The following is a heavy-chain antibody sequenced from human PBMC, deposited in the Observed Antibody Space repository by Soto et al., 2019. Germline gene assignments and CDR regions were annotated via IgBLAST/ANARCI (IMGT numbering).Heavy chain of an antibody. V-gene: IGHV3-66*01. CDR2: IYGGGTT. Sequence: GGSLRLSCAASGFTVSKNYMNWVRQAPGKGLEWVSVIYGGGTTDYADSVKARFTISRDNSMNTLHLQMNSLRAEDTAVYYCASLSNSARYIDFWGQGTLVTVSS. D-gene: IGHD4-4*01. CDR1: GFTVSKNY. CDR3: ASLSNSARYIDF. J-gene: IGHJ4*02.